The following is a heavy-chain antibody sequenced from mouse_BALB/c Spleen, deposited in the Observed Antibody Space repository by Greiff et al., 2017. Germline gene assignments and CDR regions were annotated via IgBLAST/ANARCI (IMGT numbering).Heavy chain of an antibody. CDR2: ISAGGSYT. D-gene: IGHD3-2*01. CDR3: ARGDSSGYVLWFAY. V-gene: IGHV5-4*02. Sequence: EVHLVESGGGLVKPGGSLKLSCAASGFTFSDYYMYWVRQTPEKRLEWVATISAGGSYTYYPDSVKGRFTISRDNAKNNLYLQMSSLKSEDTAMYYCARGDSSGYVLWFAYWGQGTLVTVSA. J-gene: IGHJ3*01. CDR1: GFTFSDYY.